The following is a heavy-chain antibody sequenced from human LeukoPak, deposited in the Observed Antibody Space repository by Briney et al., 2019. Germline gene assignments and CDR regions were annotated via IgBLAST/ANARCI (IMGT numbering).Heavy chain of an antibody. CDR3: ARVLRYFDSLLSGYMDV. D-gene: IGHD3-9*01. CDR1: GGSISSSNYH. Sequence: PSETLSLTCSVSGGSISSSNYHWVWIRQPPGKRLEWIGSIYYSGSSYYNPSLKSRVTISLDTSKKQLSLKQSSVTAADTAVYYCARVLRYFDSLLSGYMDVWGKGTTVTVSS. J-gene: IGHJ6*03. CDR2: IYYSGSS. V-gene: IGHV4-39*07.